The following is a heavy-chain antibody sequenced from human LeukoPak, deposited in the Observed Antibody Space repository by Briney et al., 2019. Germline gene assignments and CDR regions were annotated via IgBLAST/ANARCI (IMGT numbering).Heavy chain of an antibody. J-gene: IGHJ4*02. Sequence: GGSLRLSCAASGFNFRSYGIHWVRQAPGQGLEWVAVISSDGSNKYYADSVKGRFTISRDNSKNTLYLQMNSLRTEDTAVYYCAKEVYYDSSAFLDYWGQGTLVTVSS. V-gene: IGHV3-30*18. CDR3: AKEVYYDSSAFLDY. D-gene: IGHD3-22*01. CDR1: GFNFRSYG. CDR2: ISSDGSNK.